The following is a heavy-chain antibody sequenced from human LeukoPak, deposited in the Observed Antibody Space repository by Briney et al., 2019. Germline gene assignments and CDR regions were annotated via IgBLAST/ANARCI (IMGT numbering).Heavy chain of an antibody. CDR1: GFTFSSYW. J-gene: IGHJ5*02. D-gene: IGHD2-15*01. CDR2: IKQDGSEK. Sequence: GGSLRLSCAASGFTFSSYWMSRVRQAPGKGLEWVANIKQDGSEKYYVDSVKGRFSISRDNAKNSLYLQMNSLRAEDTAVYSCAREGCSGGDCYSFWFDPWGQGTLVTVSS. CDR3: AREGCSGGDCYSFWFDP. V-gene: IGHV3-7*01.